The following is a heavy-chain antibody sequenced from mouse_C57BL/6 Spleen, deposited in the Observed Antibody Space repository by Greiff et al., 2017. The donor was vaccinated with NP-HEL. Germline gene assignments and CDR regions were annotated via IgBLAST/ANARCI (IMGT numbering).Heavy chain of an antibody. J-gene: IGHJ4*01. Sequence: EVQLQQSGAELVRPGASVKLSCTASGFNIKDYYMHWVKQRPEQGLEWIGRIDPEDGDTEYAPKFQGKATMTADTSSNTAYLQLSSLTSEDTAVYYCTPHYYGSSAMDYWGQGTSVTVSS. CDR1: GFNIKDYY. V-gene: IGHV14-1*01. CDR2: IDPEDGDT. D-gene: IGHD1-1*01. CDR3: TPHYYGSSAMDY.